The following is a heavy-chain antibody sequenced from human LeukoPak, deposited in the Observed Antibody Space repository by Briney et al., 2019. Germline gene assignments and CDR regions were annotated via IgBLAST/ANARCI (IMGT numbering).Heavy chain of an antibody. CDR2: IWYDGSNK. D-gene: IGHD1-26*01. CDR3: ARDRGTSYFDY. V-gene: IGHV3-33*01. J-gene: IGHJ4*02. CDR1: GFTFSSYG. Sequence: GGSLRLFCAASGFTFSSYGMHWVRQPPGKGLEWVAFIWYDGSNKYYADSVKGRFTISRDTSKNTLYLQMNSLRAEDTAVYYCARDRGTSYFDYWGQGTLVTVSS.